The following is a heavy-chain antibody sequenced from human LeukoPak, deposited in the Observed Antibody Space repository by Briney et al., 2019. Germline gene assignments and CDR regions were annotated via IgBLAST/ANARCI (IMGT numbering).Heavy chain of an antibody. CDR2: INSDGSST. J-gene: IGHJ4*02. V-gene: IGHV3-74*01. CDR3: AIGPHYYGSGSYPPDY. CDR1: GFTFSSYW. Sequence: GGSLRLSCAASGFTFSSYWMHWVRQAPGKGLVWVSRINSDGSSTSYADSVKGRFTISRDNAKNTLYLQMNSLRAEDTAVYYCAIGPHYYGSGSYPPDYWGQGTLVTVSS. D-gene: IGHD3-10*01.